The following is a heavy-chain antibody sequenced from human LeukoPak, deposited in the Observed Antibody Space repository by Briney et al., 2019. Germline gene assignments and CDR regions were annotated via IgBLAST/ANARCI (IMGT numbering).Heavy chain of an antibody. D-gene: IGHD3-9*01. J-gene: IGHJ4*02. CDR2: IKQDGSEK. CDR1: GFTFSSYW. CDR3: ARDIRHYDILTGYPDY. V-gene: IGHV3-7*01. Sequence: PGGSLRLSCAASGFTFSSYWMSWVRQAPGKGLEWVANIKQDGSEKYYVDSVKGRFTISRDNAKNSLYLQMNSLRAEDTAVYYCARDIRHYDILTGYPDYWGQGTLVTVSS.